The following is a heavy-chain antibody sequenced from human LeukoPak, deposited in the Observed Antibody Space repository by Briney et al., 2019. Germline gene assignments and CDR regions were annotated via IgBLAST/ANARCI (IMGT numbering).Heavy chain of an antibody. CDR3: VRYVVSGSGIYYFDY. CDR2: INYSGST. J-gene: IGHJ4*02. V-gene: IGHV4-39*01. D-gene: IGHD3-10*01. CDR1: GGSISSSSHF. Sequence: SETLSLTCTVSGGSISSSSHFWSWLRQPPGKGLEWIASINYSGSTYYNPSLKSRVTISVDTSKNQFSLRLSSVTAADTAVFYCVRYVVSGSGIYYFDYWGQGTLVTVSS.